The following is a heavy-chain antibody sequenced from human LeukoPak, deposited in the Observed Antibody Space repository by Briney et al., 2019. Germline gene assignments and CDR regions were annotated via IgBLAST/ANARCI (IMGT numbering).Heavy chain of an antibody. CDR3: ARDSRYNTHYYYGMDV. J-gene: IGHJ6*02. CDR1: GFTFSSYE. Sequence: GGSLRLSCAASGFTFSSYEMNWVRQAPGKGLEWVSYVSKSGDSIYYADSVEGRFTISRDNAKNSLYLQMNSLRAEDTAVYYCARDSRYNTHYYYGMDVWGQGTTVTVSS. V-gene: IGHV3-48*03. CDR2: VSKSGDSI. D-gene: IGHD3-3*01.